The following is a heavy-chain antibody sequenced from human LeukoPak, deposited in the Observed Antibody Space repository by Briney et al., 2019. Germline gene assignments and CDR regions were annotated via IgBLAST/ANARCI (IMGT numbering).Heavy chain of an antibody. Sequence: SETLSLTCTVSGGSIRRSSYYWGWIRQPPGKGLEWIGSIYYSGSTYYNPSHKSRVTISVDTSKNQFSLKLSSVTAADTAVYYCAKPTGYSYGYLDYWGQGTLVTVSS. D-gene: IGHD5-18*01. V-gene: IGHV4-39*01. J-gene: IGHJ4*02. CDR3: AKPTGYSYGYLDY. CDR2: IYYSGST. CDR1: GGSIRRSSYY.